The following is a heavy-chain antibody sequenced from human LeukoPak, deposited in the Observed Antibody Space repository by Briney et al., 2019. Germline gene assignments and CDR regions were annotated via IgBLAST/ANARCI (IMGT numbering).Heavy chain of an antibody. CDR2: MKRESGGT. Sequence: ASVKVSCRASGYIFTDYYIHWVRQAPGQALEWMRWMKRESGGTRDARRVRGRVAVGRDTSRRRAYMERGRLRSDDTAVYYCARGSKLGGERFPFDYWGQGTLVTVSS. J-gene: IGHJ4*02. D-gene: IGHD1-1*01. CDR3: ARGSKLGGERFPFDY. V-gene: IGHV1-2*02. CDR1: GYIFTDYY.